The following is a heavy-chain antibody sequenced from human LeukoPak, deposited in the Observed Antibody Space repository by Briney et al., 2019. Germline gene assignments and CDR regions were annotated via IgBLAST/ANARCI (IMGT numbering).Heavy chain of an antibody. Sequence: ASVKVSCKASGYTFTSYGISWVRQAPGQGLEWMGWLSADNGNTDYAQKFQGRVTMTTDTSTSTAYMELRSLGSDDTAVYYCARDMKLGTILGRDRTRSGGFHYWGQGTLVTVSS. CDR2: LSADNGNT. J-gene: IGHJ4*02. CDR3: ARDMKLGTILGRDRTRSGGFHY. D-gene: IGHD2-15*01. V-gene: IGHV1-18*04. CDR1: GYTFTSYG.